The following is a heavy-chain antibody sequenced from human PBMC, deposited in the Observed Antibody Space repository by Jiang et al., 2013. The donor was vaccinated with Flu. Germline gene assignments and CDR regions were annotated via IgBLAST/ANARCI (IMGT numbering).Heavy chain of an antibody. CDR1: GFTFSSYG. CDR2: ISYDGSNK. D-gene: IGHD5-18*01. CDR3: AKDRGGSQLWYLPDY. V-gene: IGHV3-30*18. J-gene: IGHJ4*02. Sequence: GVVQPGRSLRLSCAASGFTFSSYGMHWVRQAPGKGLEWVAVISYDGSNKYYADSVKGRFTISRDNSKNTLYLQMNSLRAEDTAVYYCAKDRGGSQLWYLPDYWGQGTLVTVSS.